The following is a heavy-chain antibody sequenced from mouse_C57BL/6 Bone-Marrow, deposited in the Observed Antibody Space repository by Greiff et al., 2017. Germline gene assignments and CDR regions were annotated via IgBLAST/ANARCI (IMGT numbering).Heavy chain of an antibody. CDR1: GYSFTGYF. V-gene: IGHV1-20*01. CDR2: FNPYNGDT. J-gene: IGHJ2*01. D-gene: IGHD2-2*01. CDR3: AIGICGYGGTFDY. Sequence: DVKLVESGPALVKPGDSVKISCKASGYSFTGYFMNWVMQSHGKSLEWIGRFNPYNGDTFYNQKFKGKATLTVDKSSSTAHLELLSLTSEDSAVYYCAIGICGYGGTFDYWGRGTTHPVPS.